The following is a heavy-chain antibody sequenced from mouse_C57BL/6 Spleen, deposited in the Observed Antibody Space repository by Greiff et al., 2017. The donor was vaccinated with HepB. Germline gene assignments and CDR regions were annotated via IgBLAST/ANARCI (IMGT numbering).Heavy chain of an antibody. V-gene: IGHV3-6*01. CDR2: ISYDGSN. Sequence: DVKLVESGPGLVKPSQSLSLTCSVTGYSITSGYSWNWIRQFPGNKLEWMGYISYDGSNNYNPSLKNRISITRDTSKNQFFLKLNSVTTEDTATYYCAREKVTSTYYAMDYWGQGTSVTVSS. CDR1: GYSITSGYS. D-gene: IGHD2-1*01. CDR3: AREKVTSTYYAMDY. J-gene: IGHJ4*01.